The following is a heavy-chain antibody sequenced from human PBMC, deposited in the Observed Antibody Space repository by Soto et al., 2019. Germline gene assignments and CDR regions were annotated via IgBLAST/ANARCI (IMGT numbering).Heavy chain of an antibody. CDR2: IYYSGST. J-gene: IGHJ5*02. V-gene: IGHV4-31*03. D-gene: IGHD3-16*01. CDR3: ARAGGPKNWFDP. CDR1: GGSIRSGGYY. Sequence: PLSIPCTLSGGSIRSGGYYWSWIRPHPGKGLEWIGNIYYSGSTYYNPSLKSRVTISVDTSKNQFSLKLSSVTAADTAVDYCARAGGPKNWFDPWGQGTLVTVSS.